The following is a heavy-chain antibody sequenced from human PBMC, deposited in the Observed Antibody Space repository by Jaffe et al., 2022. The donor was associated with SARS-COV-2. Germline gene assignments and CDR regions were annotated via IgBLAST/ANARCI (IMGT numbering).Heavy chain of an antibody. CDR3: ARDYRCSSTSCYKDFYYGMDV. CDR2: IGTAGDT. CDR1: GFTFSSYD. D-gene: IGHD2-2*01. V-gene: IGHV3-13*01. J-gene: IGHJ6*02. Sequence: EVQLVESGGGLVQPGGSLRLSCAASGFTFSSYDMHWVRQATGKGLEWVSAIGTAGDTYYPGSVKGRFTISRENAKNSLYLQMNSLRAGDTAVYYCARDYRCSSTSCYKDFYYGMDVWGQGTTVTVSS.